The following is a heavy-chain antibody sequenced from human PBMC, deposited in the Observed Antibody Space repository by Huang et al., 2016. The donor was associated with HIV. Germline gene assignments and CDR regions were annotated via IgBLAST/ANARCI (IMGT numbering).Heavy chain of an antibody. CDR2: IIPGFGTR. CDR3: AKRGGAWGSPYAFDL. J-gene: IGHJ3*01. V-gene: IGHV1-69*13. Sequence: QVQLVQSGAEVRKPGSSVKVSCRAYGGSFNNFGINGVRQAPGQGLEWMGGIIPGFGTRNDAQRFKDRVTITADETTGVVHLEVTSLRSDDTAVYFCAKRGGAWGSPYAFDLWGPGTMVTVSS. D-gene: IGHD3-16*01. CDR1: GGSFNNFG.